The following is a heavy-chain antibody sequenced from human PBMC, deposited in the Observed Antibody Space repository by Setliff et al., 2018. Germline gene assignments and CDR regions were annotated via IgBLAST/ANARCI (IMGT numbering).Heavy chain of an antibody. CDR3: AKNGFGVVALGVNNWFDP. Sequence: GESLTISCAASGFTFSSYAMSWVRQAPGKGLEWVSAISGSGGSTYYADSVKGRFTISRGNSKNTLYLQMNSLRAEDTAVYYCAKNGFGVVALGVNNWFDPWGQGTLVTVSS. V-gene: IGHV3-23*01. CDR2: ISGSGGST. D-gene: IGHD3-10*01. J-gene: IGHJ5*02. CDR1: GFTFSSYA.